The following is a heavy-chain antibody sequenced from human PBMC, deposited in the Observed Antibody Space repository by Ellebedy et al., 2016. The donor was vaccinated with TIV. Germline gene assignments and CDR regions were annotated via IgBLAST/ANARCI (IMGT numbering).Heavy chain of an antibody. J-gene: IGHJ6*03. CDR1: GFTFRNYW. D-gene: IGHD3-10*01. V-gene: IGHV3-7*01. CDR2: IKQDGSEK. CDR3: ASAPYGSGQYYYMDV. Sequence: PGGSLRLSCTASGFTFRNYWMSWVRQAPGKGLEWVANIKQDGSEKYYVDSVKGRFTISRDNAENSLYLQMNSLRAEDTAVYYCASAPYGSGQYYYMDVWGKGTTVTVSS.